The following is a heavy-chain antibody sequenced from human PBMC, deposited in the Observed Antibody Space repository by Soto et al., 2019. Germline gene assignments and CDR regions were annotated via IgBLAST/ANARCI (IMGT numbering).Heavy chain of an antibody. J-gene: IGHJ1*01. Sequence: SPALSLTCAILGDSVSRHSAAWNWVRQSPSRGLGGAGRTYYRAKGYNDYAVSVKSRITINPNTSKNQFSLQLNSVTPEDTALYSCARENLLGDLSDVYHHWGQGNLVTVSS. V-gene: IGHV6-1*01. CDR1: GDSVSRHSAA. CDR2: TYYRAKGYN. D-gene: IGHD3-16*02. CDR3: ARENLLGDLSDVYHH.